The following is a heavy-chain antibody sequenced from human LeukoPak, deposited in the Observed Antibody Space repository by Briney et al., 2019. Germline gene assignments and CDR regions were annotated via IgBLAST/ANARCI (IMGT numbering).Heavy chain of an antibody. J-gene: IGHJ4*02. D-gene: IGHD3-10*01. Sequence: PGGSLRLSCAASGFTFSNNLMHWVRQGPGKGLVWVSHINSDGRSTRYADSVRGRFTISRDNAKNTVYLQVNSLRAEDTAVYFCARDFSGAIDYWGQGTQVTVSS. V-gene: IGHV3-74*01. CDR3: ARDFSGAIDY. CDR1: GFTFSNNL. CDR2: INSDGRST.